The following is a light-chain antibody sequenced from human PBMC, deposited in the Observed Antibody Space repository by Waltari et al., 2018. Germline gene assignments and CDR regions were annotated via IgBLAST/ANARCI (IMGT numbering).Light chain of an antibody. J-gene: IGLJ2*01. CDR3: CSYAGSSTLL. CDR1: SSDVGSYNL. Sequence: QSALTQPASVSGSPGQSITVSCTGTSSDVGSYNLLPWYQQHPGKAPKLMIYEGSKRPSGVSNRFSGSKSGNTASLTISGLQAEDEADYYCCSYAGSSTLLFGGGTKVTVL. V-gene: IGLV2-23*01. CDR2: EGS.